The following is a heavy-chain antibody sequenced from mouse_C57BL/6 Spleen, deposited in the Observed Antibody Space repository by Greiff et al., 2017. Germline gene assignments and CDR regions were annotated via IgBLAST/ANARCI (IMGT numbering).Heavy chain of an antibody. J-gene: IGHJ4*01. CDR2: FYPGSGSI. CDR1: GYTFTEYT. Sequence: VKLQESGAELVKPGASVKLSCKASGYTFTEYTIHWVKQRSGQGLEWIGWFYPGSGSIKYNEKFKDKATLTADKSSSTVYMELSRLTSEDSAVYFCARHVRRSDRGYYAMDYWGQGTSVTVSS. V-gene: IGHV1-62-2*01. CDR3: ARHVRRSDRGYYAMDY.